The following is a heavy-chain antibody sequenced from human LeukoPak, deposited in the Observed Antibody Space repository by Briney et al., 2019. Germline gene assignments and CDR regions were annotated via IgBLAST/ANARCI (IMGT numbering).Heavy chain of an antibody. D-gene: IGHD3-22*01. J-gene: IGHJ4*02. CDR1: GFTFSSYS. V-gene: IGHV3-21*01. CDR2: ISSSSLYI. Sequence: GESLRLSCAASGFTFSSYSMNWVRQAPGKGLEWVSSISSSSLYIYYADSVKGRFTISRDNAKHSLYLQMNSLRAEDTAVYYCAREDYYDSSGYPYYIDYWGQGTLVTVSS. CDR3: AREDYYDSSGYPYYIDY.